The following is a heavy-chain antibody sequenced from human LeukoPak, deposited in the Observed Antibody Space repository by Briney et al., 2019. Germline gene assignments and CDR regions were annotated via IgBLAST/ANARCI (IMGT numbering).Heavy chain of an antibody. CDR3: AKDEVTSGGGLDY. Sequence: PGGSLRPSCAASGFTVSSKFMHWVRQAPGKGLEWVSVIYSGGITYYADSVKGRFTVSRDNSRNTMYLHINSLKVEDTAVYYCAKDEVTSGGGLDYWGQGTLVTVSS. J-gene: IGHJ4*02. D-gene: IGHD3-16*01. V-gene: IGHV3-53*01. CDR1: GFTVSSKF. CDR2: IYSGGIT.